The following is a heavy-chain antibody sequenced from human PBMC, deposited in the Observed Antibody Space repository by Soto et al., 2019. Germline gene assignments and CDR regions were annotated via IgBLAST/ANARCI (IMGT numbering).Heavy chain of an antibody. J-gene: IGHJ6*02. V-gene: IGHV1-46*01. CDR2: INPSGGST. CDR1: GYTFTSYY. CDR3: ARDREQLVRDYYYYGMDV. Sequence: GASVQVSFKASGYTFTSYYMHWLRQAAGKGLEWMGIINPSGGSTSYAQKFQGRVTMTRDTSTSTVYMELSSLRSEDTAVYYCARDREQLVRDYYYYGMDVWGQGTTVTVSS. D-gene: IGHD6-6*01.